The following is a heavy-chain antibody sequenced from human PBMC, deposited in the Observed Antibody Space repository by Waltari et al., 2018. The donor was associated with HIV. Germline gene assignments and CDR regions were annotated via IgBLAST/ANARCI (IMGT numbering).Heavy chain of an antibody. CDR2: IIPILGAA. Sequence: QVQLVQSGAEVKKPGSSVKVSCKASGVSFSSYAISWVRQDAGQGLEWMGGIIPILGAATYAQQFQGRVTMTADESTTTAYMELSSMRSEDTAVYFCARPHDASGYDFDYWGQGTLVTVSS. CDR1: GVSFSSYA. V-gene: IGHV1-69*01. D-gene: IGHD3-22*01. J-gene: IGHJ4*02. CDR3: ARPHDASGYDFDY.